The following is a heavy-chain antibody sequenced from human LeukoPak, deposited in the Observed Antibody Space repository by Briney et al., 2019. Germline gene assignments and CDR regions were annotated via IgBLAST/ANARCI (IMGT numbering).Heavy chain of an antibody. CDR3: ARHSWAFDI. CDR2: INHSGTT. J-gene: IGHJ3*02. CDR1: GGSFRGYY. Sequence: SETLSLTCAVYGGSFRGYYWSWIRQPPGKGLEWIGEINHSGTTNYNPSLKSRVTISIDTSKNQFSLKLSSVTAADTAVYYCARHSWAFDIWGQGTMVTVSS. V-gene: IGHV4-34*01.